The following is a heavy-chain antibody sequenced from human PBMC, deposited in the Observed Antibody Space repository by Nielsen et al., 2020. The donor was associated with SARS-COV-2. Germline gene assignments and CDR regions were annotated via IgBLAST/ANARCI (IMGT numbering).Heavy chain of an antibody. D-gene: IGHD5-18*01. Sequence: GESLKISCAASGFTFSSYAMSWVRQAPGKGLEWVSAISGSGGSTYYADSVKGRFTISRDNSKNTLYLQMNSLRAEDTAVYYCAKSNRGGYSYGIDYWGQGTLVTVSS. V-gene: IGHV3-23*01. CDR2: ISGSGGST. CDR1: GFTFSSYA. CDR3: AKSNRGGYSYGIDY. J-gene: IGHJ4*02.